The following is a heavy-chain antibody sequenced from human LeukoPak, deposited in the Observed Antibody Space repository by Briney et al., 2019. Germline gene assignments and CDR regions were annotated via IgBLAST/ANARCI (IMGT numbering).Heavy chain of an antibody. J-gene: IGHJ5*02. Sequence: ASVTVSCKASGYTFTGYYMHWVRQAPGQGLEWMGWINPNSGGTNYAQKFQGRVTMTRDTSISTAYMELSRLRSDDTAVYYCARVDYGDYNWFDPWGQGTLVTVSS. CDR3: ARVDYGDYNWFDP. CDR2: INPNSGGT. D-gene: IGHD4-17*01. V-gene: IGHV1-2*02. CDR1: GYTFTGYY.